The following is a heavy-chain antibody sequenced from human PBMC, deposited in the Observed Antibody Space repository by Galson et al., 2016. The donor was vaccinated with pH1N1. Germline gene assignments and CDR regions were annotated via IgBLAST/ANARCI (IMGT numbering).Heavy chain of an antibody. J-gene: IGHJ3*01. CDR1: GFSVSSSGMG. V-gene: IGHV2-5*02. Sequence: PALVKPTQTLTLTCNFSGFSVSSSGMGVGWIRQPPGKALEWLAVIYWDDDKRYSPSLKSRLTITKDPSKNQVVLKMTNMDPSDTATYYCAHREVMITNAIDFWGQGTMVTVSS. CDR3: AHREVMITNAIDF. D-gene: IGHD3-16*01. CDR2: IYWDDDK.